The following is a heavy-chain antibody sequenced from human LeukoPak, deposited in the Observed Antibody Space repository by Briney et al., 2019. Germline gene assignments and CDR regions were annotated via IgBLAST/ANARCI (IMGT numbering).Heavy chain of an antibody. J-gene: IGHJ2*01. CDR2: INPSGGST. CDR3: ARAPRIVLMVYATDYWYFDL. Sequence: ASVKVSCKASGYTFTSYYMHWVRQAPGQGLEWMGIINPSGGSTSYAQKSQGRVTMTRDTSTSTVYMELSSLRSEDTAVYYCARAPRIVLMVYATDYWYFDLWGRGTLVTVSS. CDR1: GYTFTSYY. D-gene: IGHD2-8*01. V-gene: IGHV1-46*01.